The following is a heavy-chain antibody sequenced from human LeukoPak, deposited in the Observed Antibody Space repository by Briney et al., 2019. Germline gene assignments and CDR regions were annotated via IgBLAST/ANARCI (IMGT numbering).Heavy chain of an antibody. CDR1: GGTFSSYA. CDR2: IIPILGIA. D-gene: IGHD3-22*01. V-gene: IGHV1-69*04. Sequence: SVKVSCKASGGTFSSYAISWVRQAPGQGLEWMGRIIPILGIANYAQKFQGRVTITADKSTSTAYMELSSLRPEDTAVYYCARDGSGHFDSNGSFEYWGQGTLVTVSS. CDR3: ARDGSGHFDSNGSFEY. J-gene: IGHJ4*02.